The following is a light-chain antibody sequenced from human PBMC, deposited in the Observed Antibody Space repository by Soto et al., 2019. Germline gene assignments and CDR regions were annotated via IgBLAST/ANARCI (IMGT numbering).Light chain of an antibody. J-gene: IGLJ1*01. CDR3: SLYTSDNTYV. CDR1: SSDVGGYNY. V-gene: IGLV2-14*01. Sequence: QSALTQPASVSGSPGQSITISCTGTSSDVGGYNYVSWYQQHPGKAPKLKIYEVRNRPSGVPDRFSGSKSGNTASLTISGLQTADEANYFCSLYTSDNTYVFGAGTKLTVL. CDR2: EVR.